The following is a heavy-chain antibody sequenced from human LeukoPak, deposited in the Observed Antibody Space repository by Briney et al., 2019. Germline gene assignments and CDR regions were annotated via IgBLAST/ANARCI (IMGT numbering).Heavy chain of an antibody. V-gene: IGHV4-34*01. Sequence: SETLSLTCAVYGGSFSGYYWSWIRQPPGKGLEWIGEINHSGSTNYNPSLKSRVTISVDTSKNQFSLKLSSVTAADTAVYYCARGGLVRYSDWSYDRDAFDIWGQGTMVTVSS. CDR3: ARGGLVRYSDWSYDRDAFDI. J-gene: IGHJ3*02. D-gene: IGHD3-9*01. CDR2: INHSGST. CDR1: GGSFSGYY.